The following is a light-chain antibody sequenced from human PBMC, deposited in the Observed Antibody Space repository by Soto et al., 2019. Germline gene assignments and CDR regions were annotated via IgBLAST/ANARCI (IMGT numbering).Light chain of an antibody. J-gene: IGKJ2*01. CDR3: QHYFNWPYT. CDR1: LSVSSN. CDR2: GAS. Sequence: EIVMTQSPATLSVSPGERATLSCRASLSVSSNLAWYQQKPGQAPRLLIYGASTRATGIPARFSGSGSGTEFTLTISSLQSEDFAVYYCQHYFNWPYTFGQGTKLEIK. V-gene: IGKV3-15*01.